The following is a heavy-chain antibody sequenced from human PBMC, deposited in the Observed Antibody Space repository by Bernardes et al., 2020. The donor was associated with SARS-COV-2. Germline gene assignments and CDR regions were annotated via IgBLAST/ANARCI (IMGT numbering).Heavy chain of an antibody. D-gene: IGHD2-21*02. V-gene: IGHV1-2*02. CDR3: ARTRTTISTTGIPVDY. CDR1: GYTFTDSF. J-gene: IGHJ4*02. CDR2: INPNTGGT. Sequence: ASVKVSCKASGYTFTDSFIHWVRQAPGQRLEWMGWINPNTGGTNYVQKFQGRVTMTRDTSITTAYMELSWLGSDDTAIYYCARTRTTISTTGIPVDYWGQGTLVTVSS.